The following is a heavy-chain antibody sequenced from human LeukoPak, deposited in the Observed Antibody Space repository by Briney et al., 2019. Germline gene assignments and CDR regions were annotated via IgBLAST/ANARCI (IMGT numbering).Heavy chain of an antibody. Sequence: ASVKVSCKSSGYTFTGYYMHWVRQAPGQGLEWMGWINPNSGGTNYAQKFQGRVTMTRDTSISTAYMELGSLRSEDTAVYYCASWGGVYSSGWYAILDYYYMDVWGKGTTVTVSS. D-gene: IGHD6-19*01. CDR2: INPNSGGT. V-gene: IGHV1-2*02. J-gene: IGHJ6*03. CDR1: GYTFTGYY. CDR3: ASWGGVYSSGWYAILDYYYMDV.